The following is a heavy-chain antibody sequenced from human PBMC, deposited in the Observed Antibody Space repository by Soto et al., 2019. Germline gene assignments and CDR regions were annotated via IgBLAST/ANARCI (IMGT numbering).Heavy chain of an antibody. D-gene: IGHD2-15*01. CDR1: GYTFTRYT. J-gene: IGHJ5*02. Sequence: ASVKVSCKASGYTFTRYTMNWVRQAPGQRLEWMGWINPDNGNTKSSQKFQDRVIITRDTSASTAYMDLSSLRSEDTAVYYCARGIATGQRDPWGQGTLVTVSS. CDR2: INPDNGNT. CDR3: ARGIATGQRDP. V-gene: IGHV1-3*01.